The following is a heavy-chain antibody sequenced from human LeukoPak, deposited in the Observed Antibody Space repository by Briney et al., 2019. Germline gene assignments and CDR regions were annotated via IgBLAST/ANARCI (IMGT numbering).Heavy chain of an antibody. CDR2: IYYSGST. J-gene: IGHJ4*02. V-gene: IGHV4-59*08. CDR3: ARHAPSVWYDSSGYYQGYFDY. CDR1: GGSISSYY. Sequence: PSETLSLTCTVSGGSISSYYWSWIRQPPGKGLEWIGYIYYSGSTNYNPSLKSRVTISVDTSKNQFSLKLSSVTAADTAAYYCARHAPSVWYDSSGYYQGYFDYWGQGTLVTVSS. D-gene: IGHD3-22*01.